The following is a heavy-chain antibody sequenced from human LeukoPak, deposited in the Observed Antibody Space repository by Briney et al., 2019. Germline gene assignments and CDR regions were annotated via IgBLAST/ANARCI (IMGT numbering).Heavy chain of an antibody. CDR3: AKGARGYSGYDYYFDY. CDR2: ISGSGGST. V-gene: IGHV3-23*01. Sequence: PGGSLRLSCAASGFTFSSYAMSWVRQAPGKGLEWVSAISGSGGSTYYADSVKGRFTISRDNSKNTLYLQMNSLRAEDTAVYYCAKGARGYSGYDYYFDYWGQGTLVTVSS. J-gene: IGHJ4*02. CDR1: GFTFSSYA. D-gene: IGHD5-12*01.